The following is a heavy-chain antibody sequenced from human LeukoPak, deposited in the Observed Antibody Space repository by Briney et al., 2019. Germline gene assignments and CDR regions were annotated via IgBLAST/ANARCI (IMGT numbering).Heavy chain of an antibody. Sequence: PSETLSLTCTVSGGSISTYYWNWVRQPPGKGLQWIGYIYYTGSTNYNPSLKSRVTISVDTSKNQFSLKLNSVTAADTAVYYCARRSVVTAINFDAFDFWGQGTMVTVSS. V-gene: IGHV4-59*08. CDR2: IYYTGST. D-gene: IGHD2-21*02. CDR3: ARRSVVTAINFDAFDF. J-gene: IGHJ3*01. CDR1: GGSISTYY.